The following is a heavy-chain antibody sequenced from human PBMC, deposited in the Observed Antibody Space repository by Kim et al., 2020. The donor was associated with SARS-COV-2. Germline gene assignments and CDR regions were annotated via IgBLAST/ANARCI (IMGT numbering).Heavy chain of an antibody. Sequence: GGSLRLSCAVSGFSFSTYGMHWVRQAPGKGLEWVAAVAYTGNYEYYSDSVKGRFTISRDNSKNTLSLQMNSLRVEDTAVYYCVKDAGRGASSNWYGGFFDYWGQGALVTVSS. J-gene: IGHJ4*02. CDR1: GFSFSTYG. CDR2: VAYTGNYE. CDR3: VKDAGRGASSNWYGGFFDY. D-gene: IGHD6-13*01. V-gene: IGHV3-30*18.